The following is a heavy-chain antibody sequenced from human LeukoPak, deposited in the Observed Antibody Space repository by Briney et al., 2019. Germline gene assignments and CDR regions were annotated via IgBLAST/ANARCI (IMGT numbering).Heavy chain of an antibody. CDR3: ARVAPYQLSPGSSYYYYGMDV. Sequence: GGSLRLSCAASGFTFSSYSMNWVRQAPGKGLEWVSSISSSSSYIYYADSVKGRFTISRDNAKNSLYLQMNSLRAEDTAVYYCARVAPYQLSPGSSYYYYGMDVWGQGTTVTVSS. J-gene: IGHJ6*02. D-gene: IGHD2-2*01. CDR1: GFTFSSYS. V-gene: IGHV3-21*01. CDR2: ISSSSSYI.